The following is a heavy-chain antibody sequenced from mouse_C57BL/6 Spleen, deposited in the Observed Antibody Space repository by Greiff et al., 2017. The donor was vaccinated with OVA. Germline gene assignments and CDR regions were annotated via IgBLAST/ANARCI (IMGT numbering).Heavy chain of an antibody. D-gene: IGHD1-1*01. V-gene: IGHV1-80*01. Sequence: VQLQQSGAALVTPGASVKISCTASGYAFSRYWMNWVKQRPGKGLEWIGQIYPGDGDTNYNGKFKGKATLTADKSSSTAYMQLSSLTSEDSAVYFCARKAYYGSSYGYCDVWGTGTTVTGSS. CDR1: GYAFSRYW. CDR2: IYPGDGDT. CDR3: ARKAYYGSSYGYCDV. J-gene: IGHJ1*03.